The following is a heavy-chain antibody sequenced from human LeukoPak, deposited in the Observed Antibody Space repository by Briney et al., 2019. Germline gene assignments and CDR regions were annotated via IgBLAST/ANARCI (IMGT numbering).Heavy chain of an antibody. D-gene: IGHD3-22*01. CDR3: ASHDYYDSSGYPLD. CDR1: GFTFSSYA. CDR2: ISYDGSNK. V-gene: IGHV3-30-3*01. Sequence: PGGSLRLSCAASGFTFSSYAMHWVRQAPGKGLEWVAVISYDGSNKYYADSVKDRFTISRDNSKNTLYLQMNSLRAEDTAVYYCASHDYYDSSGYPLDWGQGTLVTVSS. J-gene: IGHJ4*02.